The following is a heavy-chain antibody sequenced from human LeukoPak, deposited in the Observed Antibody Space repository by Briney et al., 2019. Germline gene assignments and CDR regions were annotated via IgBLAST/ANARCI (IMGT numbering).Heavy chain of an antibody. Sequence: GGSLRLSCVASGFTFSDYYMSWIRQAPGKGLEWVSYISSSSSYTNYADSVKGRFTISRDNAKNSLYLQMNSLRAEDTAVYYCARDTAMVYYYGMDVWGKGTTVTVSS. CDR3: ARDTAMVYYYGMDV. J-gene: IGHJ6*04. V-gene: IGHV3-11*06. D-gene: IGHD5-18*01. CDR1: GFTFSDYY. CDR2: ISSSSSYT.